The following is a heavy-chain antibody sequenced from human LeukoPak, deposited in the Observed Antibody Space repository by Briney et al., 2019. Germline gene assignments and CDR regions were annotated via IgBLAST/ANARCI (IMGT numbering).Heavy chain of an antibody. CDR2: INGSGDAT. CDR1: GFIFSHYT. V-gene: IGHV3-23*01. CDR3: GKDLQYEGV. D-gene: IGHD2-8*01. Sequence: GGSLRLSCAASGFIFSHYTMTWVRQAPGKGLEWVSSINGSGDATKYGDSVMGRFTISRDNFKNTVSLQMNYVRAEDTAVYYCGKDLQYEGVWGQGALVTVSS. J-gene: IGHJ4*02.